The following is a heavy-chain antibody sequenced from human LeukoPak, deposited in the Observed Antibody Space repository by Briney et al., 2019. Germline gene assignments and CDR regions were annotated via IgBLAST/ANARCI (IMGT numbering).Heavy chain of an antibody. D-gene: IGHD3-3*01. J-gene: IGHJ4*02. Sequence: GGSLRLSCAASGFTFSSYSMNWVRQAPGKGLEWVSGISGSGGSTYYTDSVKGRFTISRDNSKKTLYLQMKSLRAEDTAVYYCAAVGAPWSMYFDYWGQGSLVTVSS. CDR2: ISGSGGST. V-gene: IGHV3-23*01. CDR1: GFTFSSYS. CDR3: AAVGAPWSMYFDY.